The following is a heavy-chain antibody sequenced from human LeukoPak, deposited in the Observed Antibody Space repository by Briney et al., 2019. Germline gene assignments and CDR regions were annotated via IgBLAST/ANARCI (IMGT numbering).Heavy chain of an antibody. CDR2: IYYSGST. CDR1: GGSISSYY. CDR3: ARGTYGSGYSVSSRRGDAFDI. Sequence: SETLSLTCTVSGGSISSYYWSWIRQPPGKGLEWIGYIYYSGSTNYNPSLKSRVTISVDTSKNQFSLKLSSVTAADTAVYYCARGTYGSGYSVSSRRGDAFDIWGQGTMVTVSS. D-gene: IGHD3-22*01. J-gene: IGHJ3*02. V-gene: IGHV4-59*08.